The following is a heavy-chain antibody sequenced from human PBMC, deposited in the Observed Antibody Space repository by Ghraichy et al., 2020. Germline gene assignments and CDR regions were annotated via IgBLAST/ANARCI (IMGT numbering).Heavy chain of an antibody. CDR1: GFTFSSYS. Sequence: LSLTCAASGFTFSSYSMNWVRQAPGKGLEWVSSISSSSSYIYYADSVKGRFTISRDNAKNSLYLQMNSLRAEDTAVYYCARGGGYCSSTSCYTHAEYFQHWGQGTLVTVSS. CDR3: ARGGGYCSSTSCYTHAEYFQH. V-gene: IGHV3-21*01. CDR2: ISSSSSYI. J-gene: IGHJ1*01. D-gene: IGHD2-2*02.